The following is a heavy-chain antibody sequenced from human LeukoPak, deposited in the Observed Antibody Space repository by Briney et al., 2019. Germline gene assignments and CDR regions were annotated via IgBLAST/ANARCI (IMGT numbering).Heavy chain of an antibody. CDR3: AREQPPGIYFDY. V-gene: IGHV3-53*01. CDR2: IYSGGNT. J-gene: IGHJ4*02. Sequence: SGGSLRLSCAASGFTVSSNYMSWVRQAPGKGLEWVSIIYSGGNTYYSDSVKARFTISRDNSKNTVYLQVNSLRAEDTAVYYCAREQPPGIYFDYWGQGTPVTVSS. D-gene: IGHD6-13*01. CDR1: GFTVSSNY.